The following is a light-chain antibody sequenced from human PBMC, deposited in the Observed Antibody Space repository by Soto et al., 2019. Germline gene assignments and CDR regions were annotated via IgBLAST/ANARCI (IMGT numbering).Light chain of an antibody. CDR1: QSVGSN. CDR2: GAS. J-gene: IGKJ5*01. Sequence: EIVMTQSPATLSVSPGERATLSCRASQSVGSNLAWYQQKPGQAPRLLISGASTRAPGIPARFSGSGSGTEFTLTISSLQSEDFAVYYCQQFDNWPLTFGQGTRLEIK. CDR3: QQFDNWPLT. V-gene: IGKV3-15*01.